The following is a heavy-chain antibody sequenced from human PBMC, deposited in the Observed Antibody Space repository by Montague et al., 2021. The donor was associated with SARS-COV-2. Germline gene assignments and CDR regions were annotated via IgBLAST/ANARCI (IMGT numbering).Heavy chain of an antibody. CDR2: VTTSGTT. D-gene: IGHD6-6*01. CDR1: GGSITGFS. Sequence: SETLSLTCAVSGGSITGFSWSWVRQPAGKGLEWIGRVTTSGTTNHSPSLRSRVAMSVGTSKNQFSLNLNSVTAADTAIYYCARTPTRPLSLDSWGQGTLVTVSS. CDR3: ARTPTRPLSLDS. J-gene: IGHJ4*02. V-gene: IGHV4-4*07.